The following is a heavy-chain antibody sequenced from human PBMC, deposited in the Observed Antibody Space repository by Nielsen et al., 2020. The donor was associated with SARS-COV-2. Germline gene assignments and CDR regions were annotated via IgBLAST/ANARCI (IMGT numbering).Heavy chain of an antibody. D-gene: IGHD5-24*01. CDR1: GYTFTGYY. Sequence: ASVKVSCKASGYTFTGYYNHWVRQAPGQGLEWMGWINPNSGGTDYAQKFQGRVTMTWDTSITTAYMELSRLRSDDTAVYYCARELSVGMATIGAFDIWGQGTVVTVSS. CDR2: INPNSGGT. CDR3: ARELSVGMATIGAFDI. J-gene: IGHJ3*02. V-gene: IGHV1-2*02.